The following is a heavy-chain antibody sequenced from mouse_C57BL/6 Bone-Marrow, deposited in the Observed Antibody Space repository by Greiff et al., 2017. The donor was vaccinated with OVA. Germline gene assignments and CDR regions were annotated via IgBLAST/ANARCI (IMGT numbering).Heavy chain of an antibody. Sequence: EVQLQQSGPELVKPGASVQISCKASGYTFPDYYMHWVKPSHGKSLEWIGDINPNNGGTSSNQKFKGQATLPVATSSRTAYMALRSLTSEDAAVDYCARCGGLYDGYYVLYVDYWGQGTTRTVSS. CDR2: INPNNGGT. CDR1: GYTFPDYY. J-gene: IGHJ2*01. D-gene: IGHD2-3*01. CDR3: ARCGGLYDGYYVLYVDY. V-gene: IGHV1-26*01.